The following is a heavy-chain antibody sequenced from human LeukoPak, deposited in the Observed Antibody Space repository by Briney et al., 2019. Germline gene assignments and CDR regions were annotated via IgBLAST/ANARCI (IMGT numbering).Heavy chain of an antibody. D-gene: IGHD3-3*01. CDR2: ISSSSSYI. CDR3: AKSEEVFWSGYYFLGY. V-gene: IGHV3-21*04. J-gene: IGHJ4*02. Sequence: PGGSLRLSCAVSGFTFSDYSMNWVRQAPGKGLEWVSSISSSSSYIYYADSVKGRFTISRDNSKNTLYLQMNSLRAEDTAVYYCAKSEEVFWSGYYFLGYWGQGTLVTVSS. CDR1: GFTFSDYS.